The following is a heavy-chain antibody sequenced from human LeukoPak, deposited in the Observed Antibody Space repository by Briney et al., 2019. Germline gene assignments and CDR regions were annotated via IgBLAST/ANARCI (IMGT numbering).Heavy chain of an antibody. J-gene: IGHJ3*02. D-gene: IGHD5-18*01. Sequence: PGGSLRLSCAASGFTFSTSWMTWVRQAPGKGLEWVGNINEDGSVKNYVDSVKGRFTTSRDNARNSLYLQMYSLRADDTAVYYCARDSGYNAFDIWGQGTMVTVSS. CDR1: GFTFSTSW. CDR2: INEDGSVK. CDR3: ARDSGYNAFDI. V-gene: IGHV3-7*01.